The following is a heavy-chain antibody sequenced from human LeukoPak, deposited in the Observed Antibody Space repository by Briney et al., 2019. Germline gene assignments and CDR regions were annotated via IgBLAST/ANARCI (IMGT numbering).Heavy chain of an antibody. CDR3: ARVLLWFGELMNWFDP. CDR2: IIPIFGTA. V-gene: IGHV1-69*13. J-gene: IGHJ5*02. D-gene: IGHD3-10*01. CDR1: GGTFSSYA. Sequence: SVKVSCNASGGTFSSYAISWVRQAPAQGLEWMGGIIPIFGTANYAQKFQGRVTITADESTSTAYMELSSLRSEDTAVYYCARVLLWFGELMNWFDPWGQGTLVTVSS.